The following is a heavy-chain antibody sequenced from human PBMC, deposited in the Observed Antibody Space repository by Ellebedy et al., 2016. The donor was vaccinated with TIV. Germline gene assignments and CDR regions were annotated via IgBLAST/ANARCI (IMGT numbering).Heavy chain of an antibody. CDR3: ARASFYDVDLSGWYFDL. CDR2: ISWNSGSI. V-gene: IGHV3-9*01. Sequence: SLKISCAASGFTFDDYAMHWVRQAPGKGLEWVSGISWNSGSIGYADSVKGRFTISSDNAKNTLYLHIDSLRTEDTAVYYCARASFYDVDLSGWYFDLWGRGTLVTVSS. D-gene: IGHD3-10*02. J-gene: IGHJ2*01. CDR1: GFTFDDYA.